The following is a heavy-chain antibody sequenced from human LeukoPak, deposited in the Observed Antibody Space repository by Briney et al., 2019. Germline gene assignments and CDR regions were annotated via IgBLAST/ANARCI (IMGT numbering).Heavy chain of an antibody. CDR1: GFTFSSYA. V-gene: IGHV3-30*04. J-gene: IGHJ4*02. CDR3: AKDAQRGFDYSNSLEY. D-gene: IGHD4-11*01. CDR2: ISYDGSNK. Sequence: GGSLRLSCAASGFTFSSYAMHWVRQAPGKGLEWVAVISYDGSNKYYADSVKGRFIIYRDDSQNTVYLQMNSLRAEDTAVYYCAKDAQRGFDYSNSLEYWGQGSLVTVS.